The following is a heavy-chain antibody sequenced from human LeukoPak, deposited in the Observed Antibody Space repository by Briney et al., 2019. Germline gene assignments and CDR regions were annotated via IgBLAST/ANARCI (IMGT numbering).Heavy chain of an antibody. CDR1: GYSFTSYW. CDR3: ARLSGDGYHFYWFDP. D-gene: IGHD5-24*01. CDR2: IYPGDSDT. J-gene: IGHJ5*02. V-gene: IGHV5-51*01. Sequence: HGESLKISCKGSGYSFTSYWIGWVRQMPGKGLEWMGIIYPGDSDTRYSPSFQGQVTISADKSISTAYLQWSSLKASDTAMYYCARLSGDGYHFYWFDPWGQGTLVTVSS.